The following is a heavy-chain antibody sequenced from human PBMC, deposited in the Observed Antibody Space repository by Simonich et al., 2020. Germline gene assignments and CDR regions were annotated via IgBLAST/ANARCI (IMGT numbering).Heavy chain of an antibody. CDR2: ICSSSSTI. V-gene: IGHV3-48*01. Sequence: EVQLVESGGGLVQPGGSLRLYCAASGFTFSTYSMNWVRQAPAKGRGWVSYICSSSSTIYYADSVKGRFTISRDNAKISLYLQMNSLRAEDTAVYYCARDSSYYAFDIWGQGTMVTVSS. J-gene: IGHJ3*02. D-gene: IGHD5-12*01. CDR3: ARDSSYYAFDI. CDR1: GFTFSTYS.